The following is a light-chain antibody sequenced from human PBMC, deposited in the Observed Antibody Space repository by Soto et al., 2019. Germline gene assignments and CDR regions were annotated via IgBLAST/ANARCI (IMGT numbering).Light chain of an antibody. CDR1: SSNIGAGYD. V-gene: IGLV1-40*01. Sequence: QSVLTQPPSVSGAPGQRVTISCTGSSSNIGAGYDVHWYQQLPGTAPKLLIYGNSNRPSGVPDRFSGSKSGTSASLALTGLEAEDEADYYCQSYASSLSGHVVFGGGTKLTVL. J-gene: IGLJ2*01. CDR2: GNS. CDR3: QSYASSLSGHVV.